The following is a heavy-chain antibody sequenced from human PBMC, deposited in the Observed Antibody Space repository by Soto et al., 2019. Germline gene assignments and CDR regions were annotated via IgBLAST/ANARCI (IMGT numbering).Heavy chain of an antibody. CDR2: IYYSGST. CDR3: AREGLGYYDSSGYFPTDY. J-gene: IGHJ4*02. D-gene: IGHD3-22*01. V-gene: IGHV4-30-4*01. Sequence: QVQLQESGPGLVKPSQTLSLTCTVSGGSISSGDYYWSWIRQPPGKGLEWIGYIYYSGSTYYNPPLKSRVTISVDTSKNQFYLKLSSVTAADTAVDYCAREGLGYYDSSGYFPTDYWGQGTLVTVAS. CDR1: GGSISSGDYY.